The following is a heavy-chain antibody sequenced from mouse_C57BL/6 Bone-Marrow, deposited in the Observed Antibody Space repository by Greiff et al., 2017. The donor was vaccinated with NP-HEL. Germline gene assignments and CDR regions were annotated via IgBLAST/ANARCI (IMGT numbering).Heavy chain of an antibody. Sequence: EVKLVESGGGLVQPGGSLSLSCAASGFTFTDYYMSWVRQPPGKALEWLGFIRNKANGYTTEYSASVKGRFTISRDNSQSILYLQMNALRAEDSATYYCASSSYGGYFDYWGQGTTLTVSS. D-gene: IGHD1-1*01. V-gene: IGHV7-3*01. CDR3: ASSSYGGYFDY. J-gene: IGHJ2*01. CDR1: GFTFTDYY. CDR2: IRNKANGYTT.